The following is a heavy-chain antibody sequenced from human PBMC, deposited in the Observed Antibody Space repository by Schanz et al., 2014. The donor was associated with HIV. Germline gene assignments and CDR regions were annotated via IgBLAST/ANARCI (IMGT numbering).Heavy chain of an antibody. CDR1: GFSFDTFG. Sequence: QVQLVESGGGVVQPGRSLRLSCAGSGFSFDTFGIHWVRQAPGKGLGWLAVISYDGRNKKFANSVKGRFTISRDNSKNTVYLQAKSLRPEDTAVYYCATAAVTDYSDNWGQGTLVTVSS. CDR3: ATAAVTDYSDN. D-gene: IGHD4-17*01. J-gene: IGHJ4*02. V-gene: IGHV3-30*03. CDR2: ISYDGRNK.